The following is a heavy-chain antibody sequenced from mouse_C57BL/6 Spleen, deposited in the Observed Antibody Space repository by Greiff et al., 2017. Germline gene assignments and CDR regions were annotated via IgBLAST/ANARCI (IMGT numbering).Heavy chain of an antibody. Sequence: QVQLQQSGAELVKPGASVKISCKASGYAFSSYWMNWVKQRPGKGLEWIGQIYPGDGDTNYNGKFKGKATLTADKSSSTAYMQLSSLTSEDSAVYFCARSGTGGYFDYWGQGTTLTVSS. CDR1: GYAFSSYW. D-gene: IGHD4-1*01. CDR2: IYPGDGDT. CDR3: ARSGTGGYFDY. J-gene: IGHJ2*01. V-gene: IGHV1-80*01.